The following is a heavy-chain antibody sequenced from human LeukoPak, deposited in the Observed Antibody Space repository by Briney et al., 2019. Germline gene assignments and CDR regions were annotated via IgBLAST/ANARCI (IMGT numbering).Heavy chain of an antibody. CDR3: VRGQTIDY. Sequence: GGSLRLSCAASGFTVSSNYMSWVRQAPGKGLEWVSVIYSGGSTYYADSVKGRFTISRDNAKNTLYLQMNSLRDEDTAVYYCVRGQTIDYWGQGTLVTVSS. V-gene: IGHV3-53*01. CDR2: IYSGGST. CDR1: GFTVSSNY. J-gene: IGHJ4*02. D-gene: IGHD4-17*01.